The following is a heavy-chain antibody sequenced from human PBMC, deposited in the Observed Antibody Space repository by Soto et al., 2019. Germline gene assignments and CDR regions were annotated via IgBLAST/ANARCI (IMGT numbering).Heavy chain of an antibody. D-gene: IGHD2-15*01. CDR3: ARTVGDYYYYGMDV. CDR1: GYTFTGCY. J-gene: IGHJ6*02. Sequence: ASVKVSCQASGYTFTGCYMHWVRQAPGQRLEWMGWINPNSGGTNYAQKFQGWVTMTRDTSISTAYMELSRLRSDDTAVYYCARTVGDYYYYGMDVWGQGTTVTVSS. CDR2: INPNSGGT. V-gene: IGHV1-2*04.